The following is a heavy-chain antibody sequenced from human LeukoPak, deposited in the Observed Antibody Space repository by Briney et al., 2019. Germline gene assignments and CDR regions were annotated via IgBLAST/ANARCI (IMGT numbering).Heavy chain of an antibody. Sequence: PSETLSLTCTVSGGSISSYYWSWIRQPPGKGLEWMGYIYYSGSTNYNPSFKSRVTISVDTSKNQFSLKLSSVTAADTAVYYCARDPPAGTNAFDIWGQGTMVTVSS. CDR2: IYYSGST. J-gene: IGHJ3*02. CDR1: GGSISSYY. CDR3: ARDPPAGTNAFDI. V-gene: IGHV4-59*01. D-gene: IGHD6-13*01.